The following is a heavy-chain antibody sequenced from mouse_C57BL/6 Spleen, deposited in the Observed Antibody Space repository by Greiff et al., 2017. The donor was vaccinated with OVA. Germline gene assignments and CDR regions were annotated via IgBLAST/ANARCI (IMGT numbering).Heavy chain of an antibody. Sequence: VQLQQSGPELVKPGASVKISCKASGYTFTDYYMNWVKQSHGKSLEWIGDINPNNGGTSYNQKFKGKATLTVDKSSSTADMELRSLTSEDSAVDYCARYDGRHYFDDWGQGTTLTVSS. V-gene: IGHV1-26*01. CDR1: GYTFTDYY. J-gene: IGHJ2*01. D-gene: IGHD2-3*01. CDR3: ARYDGRHYFDD. CDR2: INPNNGGT.